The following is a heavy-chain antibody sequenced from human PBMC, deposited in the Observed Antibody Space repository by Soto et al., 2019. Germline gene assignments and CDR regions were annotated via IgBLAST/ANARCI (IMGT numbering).Heavy chain of an antibody. V-gene: IGHV5-51*01. CDR1: GYSFSTSW. CDR3: ARTTIAGIRGYFDY. Sequence: EVQLVQSGAEVKKPGESLKISCQGSGYSFSTSWIGWVRQMPGKCLEWMGIIYPGDSDTRYSPSFQGQVTISADKSISTAFLQWSSLKASDTATYYCARTTIAGIRGYFDYWGQGTLVTVSS. CDR2: IYPGDSDT. J-gene: IGHJ4*02. D-gene: IGHD2-21*01.